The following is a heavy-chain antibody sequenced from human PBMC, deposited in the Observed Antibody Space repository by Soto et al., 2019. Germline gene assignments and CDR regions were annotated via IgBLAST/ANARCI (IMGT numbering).Heavy chain of an antibody. CDR2: ISGSGGST. CDR3: AKGGRASGSPRDY. CDR1: GFTFSDYY. J-gene: IGHJ4*02. V-gene: IGHV3-23*04. D-gene: IGHD1-26*01. Sequence: VQLVESGGGLVKPGGSLRLSCAASGFTFSDYYMSWIRQAPGKGLEWVSAISGSGGSTYYADSVKGRFTISRDNSKNTLYLQMNSLRAEDTAVYYCAKGGRASGSPRDYWGQGTLVTVSS.